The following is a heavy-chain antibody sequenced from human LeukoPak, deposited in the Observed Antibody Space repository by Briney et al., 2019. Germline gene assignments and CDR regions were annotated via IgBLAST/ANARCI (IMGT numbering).Heavy chain of an antibody. CDR1: GFTFSSYA. J-gene: IGHJ4*02. CDR3: ARAENYYDSSGYYYVDY. Sequence: GGSLRLSCAASGFTFSSYAMSWVRQAPGKGLEWVSAISGSGGSTYYADSVKGRFTISRDNSKNSLYLQMNSLRAEDTAVYYCARAENYYDSSGYYYVDYWGQGTLVTVSS. D-gene: IGHD3-22*01. CDR2: ISGSGGST. V-gene: IGHV3-23*01.